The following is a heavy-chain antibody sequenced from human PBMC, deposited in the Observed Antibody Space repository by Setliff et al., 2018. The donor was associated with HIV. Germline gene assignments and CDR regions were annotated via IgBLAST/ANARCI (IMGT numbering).Heavy chain of an antibody. D-gene: IGHD3-16*01. J-gene: IGHJ3*02. V-gene: IGHV4-59*01. CDR3: AREITYDYVWGSFRQGAFDI. Sequence: PSETLSLTCTVSGGSIINNFWSWIRLPPGKGLEYIGYIYYSGNTDYNPSLKSRVTISVDRSKNQFSLKLNSVTAADTAVYYCAREITYDYVWGSFRQGAFDIWGQGTLVTVSS. CDR1: GGSIINNF. CDR2: IYYSGNT.